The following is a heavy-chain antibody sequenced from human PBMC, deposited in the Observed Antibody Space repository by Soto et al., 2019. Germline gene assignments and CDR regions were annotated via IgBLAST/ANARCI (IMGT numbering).Heavy chain of an antibody. Sequence: DTLALTCTFSGGSITSDNRTWIPQPPGKGRVWIVYIYYSGSTHYNPSLKGRVTRSVDTSKNQCSLRLSSVTAADTAVYYCARGSGYEPGPYYYYDGMDVWGQGTTVT. CDR2: IYYSGST. V-gene: IGHV4-59*07. CDR3: ARGSGYEPGPYYYYDGMDV. D-gene: IGHD6-25*01. J-gene: IGHJ6*02. CDR1: GGSITSDN.